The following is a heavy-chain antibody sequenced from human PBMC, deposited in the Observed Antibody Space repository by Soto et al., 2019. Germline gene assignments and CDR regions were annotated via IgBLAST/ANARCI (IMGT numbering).Heavy chain of an antibody. J-gene: IGHJ4*02. D-gene: IGHD6-19*01. CDR2: ISGSGGST. CDR1: GFTFSSYA. CDR3: AKEPNFLSSGSSTKQFDY. V-gene: IGHV3-23*01. Sequence: GGSLRLSCAASGFTFSSYAMSWVRQAPGKGLEWVSAISGSGGSTYYADSVKGRFTISRDNSKNTLYLQMNSLRAEDTAVYYCAKEPNFLSSGSSTKQFDYWGQGTLVTVSS.